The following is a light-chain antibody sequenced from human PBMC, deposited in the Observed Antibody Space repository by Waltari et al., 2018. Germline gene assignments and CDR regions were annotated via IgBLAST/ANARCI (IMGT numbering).Light chain of an antibody. CDR1: QSLSSW. Sequence: DIQMTQSASTLSAAVGDRVTVNFRASQSLSSWLDCYQQKPGKAPYLLIYKASSLESGDPSRFRGSRSGTEFTFTISSLQPDDFSTYDCQQYNSYLWTFGQKTKVEIK. J-gene: IGKJ1*01. CDR2: KAS. V-gene: IGKV1-5*03. CDR3: QQYNSYLWT.